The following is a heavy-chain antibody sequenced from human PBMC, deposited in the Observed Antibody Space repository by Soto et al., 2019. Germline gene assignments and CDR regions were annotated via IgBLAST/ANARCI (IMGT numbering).Heavy chain of an antibody. D-gene: IGHD6-6*01. CDR3: AHTKYSRSSCDY. CDR2: IYWDDDK. Sequence: QITLKESGPTLVKATQTLTLTCTFSGFSLSINDVGVGWIRQPPGKALEWRAFIYWDDDKRYSPSLSSRVTITKDTSKNQVVLSMADIDPVDTGTYYCAHTKYSRSSCDYWVQGPLVTFSA. CDR1: GFSLSINDVG. J-gene: IGHJ4*02. V-gene: IGHV2-5*02.